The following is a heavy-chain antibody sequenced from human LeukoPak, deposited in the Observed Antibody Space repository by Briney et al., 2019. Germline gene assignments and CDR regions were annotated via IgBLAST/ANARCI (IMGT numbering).Heavy chain of an antibody. J-gene: IGHJ4*02. CDR2: ISGSGGST. CDR3: AKDPSRGYYDSSGYDY. D-gene: IGHD3-22*01. Sequence: GGSLRLSCAASGFTFSSYAMSWVRQAPGKGLEWVSAISGSGGSTYYADSVKGRFTISRDNSKNTLYLQMNSLRAEDTAVYYCAKDPSRGYYDSSGYDYWGQGTLVTVSS. V-gene: IGHV3-23*01. CDR1: GFTFSSYA.